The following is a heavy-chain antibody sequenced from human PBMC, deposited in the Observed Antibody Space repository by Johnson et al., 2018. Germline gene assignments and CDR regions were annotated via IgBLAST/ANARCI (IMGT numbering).Heavy chain of an antibody. J-gene: IGHJ4*02. V-gene: IGHV3-7*01. CDR1: AFTFSNYW. D-gene: IGHD5-18*01. CDR2: TKQAGSEK. Sequence: VQLQESGGGVVQPGGSLRLACAATAFTFSNYWMSWVRQAPGKGLEWVANTKQAGSEKNYVDSVKGRFTSSRDNAKSSVYLQMNSVRAGDTAVDYCARDTGIPFAYWGQGTLVTVSS. CDR3: ARDTGIPFAY.